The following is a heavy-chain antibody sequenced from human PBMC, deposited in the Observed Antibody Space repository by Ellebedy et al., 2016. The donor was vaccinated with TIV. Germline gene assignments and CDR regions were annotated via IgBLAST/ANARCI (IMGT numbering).Heavy chain of an antibody. CDR2: IIPIFGTA. CDR3: ARAHLVTTGYYYYGMDV. D-gene: IGHD4-17*01. CDR1: GGTFSSYA. J-gene: IGHJ6*02. V-gene: IGHV1-69*06. Sequence: SVKVSXXASGGTFSSYAISWVRQAPEQGLEWMGGIIPIFGTANYAQKFQGRVTITADKSTSTAYMELSSLRSEDTAVYYCARAHLVTTGYYYYGMDVWGQGTTVTVSS.